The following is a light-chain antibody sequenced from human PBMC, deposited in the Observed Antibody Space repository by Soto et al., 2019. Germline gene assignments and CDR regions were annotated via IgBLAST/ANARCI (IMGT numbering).Light chain of an antibody. V-gene: IGKV3D-15*01. Sequence: IVMAQSPATLSVSAGERATLSCGASQSVSTNLAWYQQKPGQAPRLLIHGASTRATGIPDRFSGSGSGTDFTLTISRLEPEDFAAYYCQHRSNWPPITFGQGTRLEIK. J-gene: IGKJ5*01. CDR1: QSVSTN. CDR2: GAS. CDR3: QHRSNWPPIT.